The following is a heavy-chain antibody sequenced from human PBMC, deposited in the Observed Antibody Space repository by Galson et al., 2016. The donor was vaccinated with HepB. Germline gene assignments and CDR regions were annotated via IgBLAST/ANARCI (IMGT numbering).Heavy chain of an antibody. V-gene: IGHV3-30*03. CDR3: ARDSVRLMTAPDYFDY. Sequence: SLRLSCAASGFTFDDYGMHWVRQAPGKGLEWVALISYDGVKKYYIDSVKGRFTISRDNSKNTRYLQMDSLRPEDTGVYYCARDSVRLMTAPDYFDYWGQGTLLTVSS. D-gene: IGHD2-21*02. CDR2: ISYDGVKK. J-gene: IGHJ4*02. CDR1: GFTFDDYG.